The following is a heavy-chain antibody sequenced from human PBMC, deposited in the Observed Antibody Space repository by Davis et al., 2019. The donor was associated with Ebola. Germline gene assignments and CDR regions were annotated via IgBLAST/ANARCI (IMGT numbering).Heavy chain of an antibody. CDR3: ARLNVVGGWSNWFDP. CDR2: MYDSGST. D-gene: IGHD2-15*01. J-gene: IGHJ5*02. CDR1: VASITSYS. V-gene: IGHV4-59*12. Sequence: PSETLSLTCSVSVASITSYSWAWIRRPPGKGLECLGYMYDSGSTNYNPSLKSRVTMSVDPSENRVSLKLTSVTAADTAVYYCARLNVVGGWSNWFDPWGQGILVIVSS.